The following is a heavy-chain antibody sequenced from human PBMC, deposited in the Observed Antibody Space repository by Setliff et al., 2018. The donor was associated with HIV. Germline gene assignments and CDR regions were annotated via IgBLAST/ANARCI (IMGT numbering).Heavy chain of an antibody. Sequence: ASVKVSCKTSGYTFTDYYIHWVRQAPGQGLEWMGWINPNSGGTKYAQKFQGRVTMTRDTSISTAYMELSRLRSDDTAVYYCARENSGYRAFDYWGQATLVTVSS. CDR1: GYTFTDYY. CDR3: ARENSGYRAFDY. J-gene: IGHJ4*02. V-gene: IGHV1-2*02. D-gene: IGHD3-22*01. CDR2: INPNSGGT.